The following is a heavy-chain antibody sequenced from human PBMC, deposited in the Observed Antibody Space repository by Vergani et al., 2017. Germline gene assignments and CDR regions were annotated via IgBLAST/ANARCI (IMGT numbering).Heavy chain of an antibody. D-gene: IGHD1-26*01. CDR2: ISGSGGFT. CDR1: GFTFTNFA. V-gene: IGHV3-23*01. Sequence: EVQLLESGGNLVQPGGSLRLSCAASGFTFTNFAMTWVRQAPGEGLEWVSGISGSGGFTYYADSVKGRFTISRDNSKSSLYLQMNSLRVADTAVYYCARGHPVGSYWGQGTLVTVSS. J-gene: IGHJ4*02. CDR3: ARGHPVGSY.